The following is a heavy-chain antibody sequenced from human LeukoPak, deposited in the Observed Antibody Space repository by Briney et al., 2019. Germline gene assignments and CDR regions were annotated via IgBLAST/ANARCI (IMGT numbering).Heavy chain of an antibody. J-gene: IGHJ6*02. CDR2: INHSGST. V-gene: IGHV4-34*01. CDR3: ARVPGDSGSQSSPLSYGMDV. Sequence: SETLSLTCAVYGGSFSGYYWSWIRQPPGKGLEWIGEINHSGSTNYNPSLKSRVTMSVDTSRNQFSLKLSSVTAADTAVYYCARVPGDSGSQSSPLSYGMDVWGQGTTVTVSS. D-gene: IGHD1-26*01. CDR1: GGSFSGYY.